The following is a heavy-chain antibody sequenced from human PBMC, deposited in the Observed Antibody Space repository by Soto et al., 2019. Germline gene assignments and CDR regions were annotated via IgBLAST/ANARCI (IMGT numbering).Heavy chain of an antibody. CDR1: GFTFNTYG. CDR3: ARADCTGAYCYSWPFNYGVDV. J-gene: IGHJ6*02. V-gene: IGHV3-33*08. Sequence: QVLLVESGGGVVQPGGSLRLSCTTSGFTFNTYGMHWVRQAPGKGLEWVAIIWYDGSNKYYADSVKGRFTISRDNSKNTLYLQMNSLRAEDTALYYCARADCTGAYCYSWPFNYGVDVWGQGTTVTVSS. CDR2: IWYDGSNK. D-gene: IGHD2-15*01.